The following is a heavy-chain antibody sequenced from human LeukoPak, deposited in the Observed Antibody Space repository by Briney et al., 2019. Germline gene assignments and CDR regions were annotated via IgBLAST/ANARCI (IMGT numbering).Heavy chain of an antibody. CDR2: IIPILGIA. V-gene: IGHV1-69*04. CDR1: GGTFSSYA. Sequence: SVTVSCKASGGTFSSYAISWVRQAPGQGLEWMGRIIPILGIANYAQKFQGRVTITADKTTSTAYMELCSLRSEDTAVYYCARDFLFTYYYDSSGYYRYYYYYYGMDVWGQGTTVTVSS. CDR3: ARDFLFTYYYDSSGYYRYYYYYYGMDV. J-gene: IGHJ6*02. D-gene: IGHD3-22*01.